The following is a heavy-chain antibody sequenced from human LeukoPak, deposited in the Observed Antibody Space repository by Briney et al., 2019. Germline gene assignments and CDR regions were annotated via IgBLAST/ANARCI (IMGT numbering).Heavy chain of an antibody. Sequence: APVKVSCKASGYIFTNYAMNWVRQAPGQGLEWMGWINTNTGNPTYAQGFTGRFVFSLDTSVSTAYLQISSLKAEDTAVYYCARGHFYKLDRGYFDYWGQGTLVTVSS. CDR2: INTNTGNP. CDR1: GYIFTNYA. V-gene: IGHV7-4-1*02. J-gene: IGHJ4*02. CDR3: ARGHFYKLDRGYFDY. D-gene: IGHD2-2*01.